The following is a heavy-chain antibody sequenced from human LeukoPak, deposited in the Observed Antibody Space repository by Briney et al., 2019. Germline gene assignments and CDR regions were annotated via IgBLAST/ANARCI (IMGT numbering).Heavy chain of an antibody. V-gene: IGHV3-48*03. CDR1: GFTFSSYE. J-gene: IGHJ4*02. CDR3: ARGGHYYDSSGYALY. Sequence: PGGSLRLSCAASGFTFSSYEMNWVRQAPGKGLDWVTYISSSGSTIYYADSVKGRFTISRDNAKNSLYLQMNSLRAEDTAVYYCARGGHYYDSSGYALYWGQGTLVTVSS. CDR2: ISSSGSTI. D-gene: IGHD3-22*01.